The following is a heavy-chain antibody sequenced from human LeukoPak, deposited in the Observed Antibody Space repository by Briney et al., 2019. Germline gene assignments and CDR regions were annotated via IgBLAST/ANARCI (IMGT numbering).Heavy chain of an antibody. CDR2: ISAYNGNT. V-gene: IGHV1-18*01. D-gene: IGHD3-3*01. CDR1: GYTFTSYG. Sequence: ASVKVSCKAPGYTFTSYGISWVRQAPGQGLEWMGWISAYNGNTNYAQKLQGRVTMTTDTSTSTAYMELRSLRSDDTAVYYCAGVILEGSFGYWGQGTLVTVSS. CDR3: AGVILEGSFGY. J-gene: IGHJ4*02.